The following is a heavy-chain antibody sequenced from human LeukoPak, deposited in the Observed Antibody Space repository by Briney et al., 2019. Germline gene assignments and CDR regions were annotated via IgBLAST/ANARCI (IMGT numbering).Heavy chain of an antibody. CDR1: GYTFTGYY. D-gene: IGHD6-19*01. Sequence: ASVKVSCKASGYTFTGYYMHWVRQAPGQGLEWMGWINPNTGDTGYAQKFQGRVTMTRDTTITTAYMELSSLTSDDTAMYYCASYPRYSSSPPFDYWGQGTLVTVSS. J-gene: IGHJ4*02. CDR2: INPNTGDT. V-gene: IGHV1-2*02. CDR3: ASYPRYSSSPPFDY.